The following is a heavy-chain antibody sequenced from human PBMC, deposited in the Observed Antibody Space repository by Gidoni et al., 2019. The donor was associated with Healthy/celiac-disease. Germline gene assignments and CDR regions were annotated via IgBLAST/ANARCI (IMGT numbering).Heavy chain of an antibody. J-gene: IGHJ4*02. Sequence: QVQLVQSGAEVKKPGSSVKVSCKASGGTFSSYAISWVRQAPGQGLEWMGRIIPILGIANYAQKFQGRVTITADKSTSTAYMELSSLRSEDTAVYYCAREWEWLVHDRALGYWGQGTLVTVSS. CDR1: GGTFSSYA. CDR2: IIPILGIA. V-gene: IGHV1-69*09. CDR3: AREWEWLVHDRALGY. D-gene: IGHD6-19*01.